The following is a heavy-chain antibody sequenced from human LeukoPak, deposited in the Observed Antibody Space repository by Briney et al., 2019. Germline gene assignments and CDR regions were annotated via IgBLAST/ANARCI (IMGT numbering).Heavy chain of an antibody. CDR2: ISSSGNNI. Sequence: GGSLRLSCAASGFTFSIYSMNWVRQAPGKGLEWVSYISSSGNNIYFADSVKGRFTISRDNAKNSLFLQVNSLRAEDTAVYYCARVTYAVPDYWGQGTLVTVSS. D-gene: IGHD2/OR15-2a*01. V-gene: IGHV3-48*04. CDR1: GFTFSIYS. CDR3: ARVTYAVPDY. J-gene: IGHJ4*02.